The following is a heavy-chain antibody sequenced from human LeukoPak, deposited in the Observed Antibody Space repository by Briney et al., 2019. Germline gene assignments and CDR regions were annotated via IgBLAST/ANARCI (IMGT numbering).Heavy chain of an antibody. CDR1: GFTFSSYA. V-gene: IGHV3-23*01. D-gene: IGHD4-23*01. J-gene: IGHJ5*02. CDR3: AKVQTTVVSPPDT. Sequence: GGSLRLSCAASGFTFSSYAMSWVRQAPGKGLEWVSTISATGGSTFYADSVKGRFTISRDNSKDTLYLQINSLRAEDTAVYFCAKVQTTVVSPPDTWGQGTLVTVSS. CDR2: ISATGGST.